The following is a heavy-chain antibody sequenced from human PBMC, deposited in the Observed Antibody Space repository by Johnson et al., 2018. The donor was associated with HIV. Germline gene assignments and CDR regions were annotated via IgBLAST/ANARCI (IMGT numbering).Heavy chain of an antibody. J-gene: IGHJ3*02. D-gene: IGHD5-18*01. Sequence: VQLVESGGVVVQPGGSLRLSCAASGFTFDDYTMHWVRQAPGKGLEWVSLISWDGGSTYYADSVKGRFTISRDNSKNSLYLQMNSLRTEDTALYYCAKDYTAMVSSDAFDIWGQWTMVTVSS. CDR1: GFTFDDYT. CDR3: AKDYTAMVSSDAFDI. V-gene: IGHV3-43*01. CDR2: ISWDGGST.